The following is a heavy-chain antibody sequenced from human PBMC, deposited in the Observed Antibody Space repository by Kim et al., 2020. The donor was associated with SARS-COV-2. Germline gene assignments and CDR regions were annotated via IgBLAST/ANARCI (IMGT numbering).Heavy chain of an antibody. Sequence: SVTVSCKASGGTFSSYAISWVRQAPGQGLEWMGGIIPIFGTANYAQKFQGRVTITADESTSTAYMELSSLRSEDTAVYYCARVNGGNSPQYYYYYYGMDVWGQGTTVTVSS. V-gene: IGHV1-69*13. D-gene: IGHD2-21*02. J-gene: IGHJ6*02. CDR2: IIPIFGTA. CDR3: ARVNGGNSPQYYYYYYGMDV. CDR1: GGTFSSYA.